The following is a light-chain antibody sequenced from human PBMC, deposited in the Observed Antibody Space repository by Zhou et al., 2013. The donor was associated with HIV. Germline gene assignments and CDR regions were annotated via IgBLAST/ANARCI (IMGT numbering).Light chain of an antibody. J-gene: IGKJ1*01. V-gene: IGKV3-15*01. CDR3: QQYNNWPWT. Sequence: EIVLTQSPDTLSLSPGERATLSCRASQSFGSTHLAWYQLKAGQAPRLLIYGASTRATGIPARFSGSGSGPEFTVIISSLQSEDFAVYYCQQYNNWPWTFGHGTKVEIK. CDR2: GAS. CDR1: QSFGSTH.